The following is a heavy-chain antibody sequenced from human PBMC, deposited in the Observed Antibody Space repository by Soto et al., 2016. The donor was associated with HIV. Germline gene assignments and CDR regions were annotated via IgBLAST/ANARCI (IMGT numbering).Heavy chain of an antibody. CDR1: GFTFSSYA. Sequence: VQLVESGGGVVQPGRSLRLSCAASGFTFSSYAMHWVRQAPGKGLEWVAVISYDGSNKYYADSVKGRFTISRDNSKNTLYLQMNSLRAEDTAVYYCARDQIRFATATVVDYWGQGTLVTVSS. CDR3: ARDQIRFATATVVDY. J-gene: IGHJ4*02. CDR2: ISYDGSNK. D-gene: IGHD4-17*01. V-gene: IGHV3-30*04.